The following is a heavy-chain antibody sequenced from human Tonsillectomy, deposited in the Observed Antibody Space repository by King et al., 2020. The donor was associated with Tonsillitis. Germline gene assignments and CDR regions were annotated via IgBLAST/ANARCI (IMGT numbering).Heavy chain of an antibody. CDR3: ARDRGGTFYVVAS. CDR2: IKQDGSEK. CDR1: GLPFSNYW. Sequence: VQLVESGGGLVQPGGSLRLSCAASGLPFSNYWMSWVRQAPGKGLEWVANIKQDGSEKYYVDSVKGRVTISRDTAKNSLYMQMHSLRAEDTAVYYCARDRGGTFYVVASWGHGTPVTVSS. V-gene: IGHV3-7*03. J-gene: IGHJ4*03. D-gene: IGHD1-26*01.